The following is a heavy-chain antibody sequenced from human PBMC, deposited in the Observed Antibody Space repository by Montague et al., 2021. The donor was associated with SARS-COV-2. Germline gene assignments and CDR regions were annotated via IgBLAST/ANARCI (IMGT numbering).Heavy chain of an antibody. J-gene: IGHJ3*02. CDR1: GGSISSYY. CDR2: IYYSGST. D-gene: IGHD3-3*01. V-gene: IGHV4-59*01. CDR3: ARVRGSTIFGVVIISAFDI. Sequence: SETLSLTCTASGGSISSYYWSWIRQPPGKGLAWIGYIYYSGSTNYNPSLKSRVTISVDTSKNQFSLKLSSVTAADTAVYYCARVRGSTIFGVVIISAFDIWGQGTMVTVSS.